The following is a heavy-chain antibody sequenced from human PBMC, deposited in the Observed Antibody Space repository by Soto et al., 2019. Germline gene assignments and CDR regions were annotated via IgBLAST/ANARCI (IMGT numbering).Heavy chain of an antibody. V-gene: IGHV1-18*01. Sequence: QVQLVQSGAEVKKPGASVKVSCKASGYTFTSYGISWVRQAPGQGLEWMGWISAYNGNTNYAQKLQGRVTMTTDTXTXXAYMQLRSLRSDDTAVYYCARGSYYDSSGYYYLYYWGQGTLVTVSS. J-gene: IGHJ4*02. CDR1: GYTFTSYG. CDR3: ARGSYYDSSGYYYLYY. CDR2: ISAYNGNT. D-gene: IGHD3-22*01.